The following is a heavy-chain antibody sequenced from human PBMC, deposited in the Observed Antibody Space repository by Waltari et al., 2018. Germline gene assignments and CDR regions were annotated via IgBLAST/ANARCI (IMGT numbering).Heavy chain of an antibody. CDR3: ARRAANDRYDFLYYMDA. CDR1: GFTLSSNG. Sequence: EVQLVESGGTLVKPGGSLRLCCAGYGFTLSSNGMNWVRQAPGEGLEWVSYISRSGSFIKSAGSVKGRFTISSDNAKNSIYLEMNSLRAEDSAVYYCARRAANDRYDFLYYMDAWGKGTPVTVSS. D-gene: IGHD3-3*01. J-gene: IGHJ6*03. CDR2: ISRSGSFI. V-gene: IGHV3-21*02.